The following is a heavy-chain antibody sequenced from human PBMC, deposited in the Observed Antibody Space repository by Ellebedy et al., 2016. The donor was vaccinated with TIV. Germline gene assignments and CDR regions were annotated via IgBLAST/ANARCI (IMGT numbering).Heavy chain of an antibody. Sequence: GESLKISCAASGFTFSSYSMNWVRQAPGKGLEWVSSVSSSNSYIYYADSVKGRFTISRDNAKNSLYLQMNSLRVEDTAVYYRAREISALDYWGQGTLVTVSS. V-gene: IGHV3-21*01. CDR3: AREISALDY. J-gene: IGHJ4*02. CDR1: GFTFSSYS. CDR2: VSSSNSYI.